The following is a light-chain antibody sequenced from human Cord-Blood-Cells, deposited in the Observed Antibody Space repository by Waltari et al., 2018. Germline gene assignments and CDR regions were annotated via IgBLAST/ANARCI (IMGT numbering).Light chain of an antibody. Sequence: DIQMTQSPSSLSASVGDRVTITCRASQSISSYLNWYQQKPGKAPKLLIYAASSLQSGVPSRFSGSGSETDVTLTISSLQPEDFATYYWQQSYSTPFFGGVTKVEIK. CDR3: QQSYSTPF. CDR2: AAS. V-gene: IGKV1-39*01. CDR1: QSISSY. J-gene: IGKJ4*01.